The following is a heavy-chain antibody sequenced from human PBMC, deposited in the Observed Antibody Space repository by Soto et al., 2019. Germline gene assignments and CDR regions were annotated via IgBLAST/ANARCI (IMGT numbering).Heavy chain of an antibody. CDR1: GFTFTSSA. D-gene: IGHD6-6*01. J-gene: IGHJ5*02. CDR3: AAERIAAYNNWFDP. V-gene: IGHV1-58*01. Sequence: SVKVSCKASGFTFTSSAVQWVRQARGQRLEWIGWIVVGSGNTNYAQKFQERVTVTRDMSTSTAYMELSSLRSEDTAVYYCAAERIAAYNNWFDPWGQGTLVTVSS. CDR2: IVVGSGNT.